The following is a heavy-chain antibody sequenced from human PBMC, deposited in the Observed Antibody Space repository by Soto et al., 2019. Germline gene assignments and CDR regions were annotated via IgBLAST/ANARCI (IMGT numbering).Heavy chain of an antibody. D-gene: IGHD1-26*01. CDR2: ISDNGGTN. CDR3: AKRGGSNSQSLAFKFDY. V-gene: IGHV3-23*01. Sequence: GGSLRLSCAASGFTFSSYAMSWVRQAPGKGLEWVSTISDNGGTNHYADSVKGRYTISRDNSKNTLYLQMNSLRAEDTAVYYCAKRGGSNSQSLAFKFDYWGQGTLVTVSS. J-gene: IGHJ4*02. CDR1: GFTFSSYA.